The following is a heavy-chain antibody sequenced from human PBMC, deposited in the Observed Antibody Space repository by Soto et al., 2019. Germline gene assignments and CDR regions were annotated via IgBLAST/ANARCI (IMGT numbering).Heavy chain of an antibody. Sequence: HPGGSLRLSCAASGSTFSSYAMSWVRQAPGKGLEWVSAISGSGGSTYYADSVKGRFTISRDNSKSTLYLQMNSLRAEDTAVYYCAKATSTTRYYYYYGMDVWGQGTTVTVSS. CDR2: ISGSGGST. V-gene: IGHV3-23*01. D-gene: IGHD5-12*01. J-gene: IGHJ6*02. CDR1: GSTFSSYA. CDR3: AKATSTTRYYYYYGMDV.